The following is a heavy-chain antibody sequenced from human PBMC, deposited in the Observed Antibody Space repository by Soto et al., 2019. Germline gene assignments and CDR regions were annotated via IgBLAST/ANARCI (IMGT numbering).Heavy chain of an antibody. CDR2: LDPSDSYT. CDR3: ARQEGQQWLVLGWFDP. V-gene: IGHV5-10-1*01. J-gene: IGHJ5*02. D-gene: IGHD6-19*01. CDR1: GYSFTSYW. Sequence: GESLKIPCQCSGYSFTSYWISWVRQMPGQGLEWMGRLDPSDSYTNYSPSFQGHVTNPADKSISTAYLQWSSPKASDTAMYYCARQEGQQWLVLGWFDPWGQGTLVTVSS.